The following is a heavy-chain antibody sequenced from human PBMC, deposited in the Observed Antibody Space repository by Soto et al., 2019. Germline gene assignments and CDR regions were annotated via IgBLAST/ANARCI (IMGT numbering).Heavy chain of an antibody. CDR3: AKSAMVRGGGWFDP. Sequence: EVQLLESGGGLVQPGGSPRLSCAASGFTFSSYAMSWVRQAPGKGLEWVSDISGSGGNTYYADSVKGRFTISRDNSKNTLYLQMNSLRAEDTAVYYCAKSAMVRGGGWFDPWGQGTLVTVSP. V-gene: IGHV3-23*01. CDR1: GFTFSSYA. D-gene: IGHD3-10*01. J-gene: IGHJ5*02. CDR2: ISGSGGNT.